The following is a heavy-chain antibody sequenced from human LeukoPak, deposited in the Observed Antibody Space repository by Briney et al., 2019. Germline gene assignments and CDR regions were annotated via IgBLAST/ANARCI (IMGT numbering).Heavy chain of an antibody. Sequence: PGRSLRLSCAASGFTFSSYAMHWVRQAPGKGLEWVAVISYDGSNKYYADSVKGRFTISGDNSKNTLYLQMNSLRAEDTAVYYCARDDYGEYGYIDYWGQGTLVTVSS. CDR3: ARDDYGEYGYIDY. V-gene: IGHV3-30*04. D-gene: IGHD4-17*01. CDR1: GFTFSSYA. J-gene: IGHJ4*02. CDR2: ISYDGSNK.